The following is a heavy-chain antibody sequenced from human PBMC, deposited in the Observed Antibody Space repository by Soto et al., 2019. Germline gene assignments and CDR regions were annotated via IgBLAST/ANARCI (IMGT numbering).Heavy chain of an antibody. CDR2: ISAYNGNT. CDR1: GYTFTSYS. Sequence: ASVKVSCKASGYTFTSYSISWVRQAPGQGLEWMGWISAYNGNTNYAQKLQGRVTITTDTSTSTAYMELRSLRSDDTAVYYCAREVAAAGPYYYYSMDVWGQGTTVTVSS. J-gene: IGHJ6*02. D-gene: IGHD6-13*01. CDR3: AREVAAAGPYYYYSMDV. V-gene: IGHV1-18*01.